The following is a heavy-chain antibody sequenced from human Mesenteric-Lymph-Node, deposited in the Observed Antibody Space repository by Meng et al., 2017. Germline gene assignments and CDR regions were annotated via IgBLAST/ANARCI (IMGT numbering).Heavy chain of an antibody. V-gene: IGHV3-11*01. CDR2: ISNSGDSM. Sequence: QVRLVGSGGDLVKPGGSLRLSCAASGFTFSDYWMSWIRQAPGKGLEWVSYISNSGDSMSYADSVKGRFTISRDNAKNSLYLQMNNLRAEDTAVYYCARVGHLAAAGTVDFWGQGTLVTVSS. CDR1: GFTFSDYW. J-gene: IGHJ4*02. CDR3: ARVGHLAAAGTVDF. D-gene: IGHD6-13*01.